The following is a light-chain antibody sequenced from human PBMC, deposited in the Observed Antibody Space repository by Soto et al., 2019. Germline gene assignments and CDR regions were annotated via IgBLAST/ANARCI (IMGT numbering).Light chain of an antibody. CDR3: KQYHSLKT. CDR2: KAS. CDR1: QGISSW. V-gene: IGKV1-5*03. Sequence: DIQMTQSPSTLSASVGDRVTITCRASQGISSWLAWYQQKPGKAPKVLIYKASSLESGVPSRFSGSGSGTEFPLTISSLQPDNFATYYCKQYHSLKTFAQGTKLEI. J-gene: IGKJ2*01.